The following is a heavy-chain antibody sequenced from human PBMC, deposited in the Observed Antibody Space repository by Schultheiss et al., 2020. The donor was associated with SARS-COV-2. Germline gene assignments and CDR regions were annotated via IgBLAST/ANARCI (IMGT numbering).Heavy chain of an antibody. Sequence: ESLKISCTVSGGSISSYYWSWIRQPPGKGLEWIGYIYYSGSTNYNPSLKSRVTISVDTSKNQFSLKLSSVTAADTAVYYCARDGGGSQNYYYYGMDVWGQGTTVTVSS. CDR3: ARDGGGSQNYYYYGMDV. D-gene: IGHD2-15*01. V-gene: IGHV4-59*01. CDR2: IYYSGST. CDR1: GGSISSYY. J-gene: IGHJ6*02.